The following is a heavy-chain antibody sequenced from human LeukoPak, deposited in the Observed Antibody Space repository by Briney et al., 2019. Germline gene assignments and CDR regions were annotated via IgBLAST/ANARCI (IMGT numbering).Heavy chain of an antibody. V-gene: IGHV5-51*01. CDR3: ARFRLSMVRGVILYYYYMDV. J-gene: IGHJ6*03. CDR1: GYSFTSYW. Sequence: AGESLKISCKGSGYSFTSYWIGWVRQMPGKGLEWMGIIYPGDSDTRYSPSFPGQVTISADKSISTAYLQWSSLKASDTAMYYCARFRLSMVRGVILYYYYMDVWGKGTTVTVSS. D-gene: IGHD3-10*01. CDR2: IYPGDSDT.